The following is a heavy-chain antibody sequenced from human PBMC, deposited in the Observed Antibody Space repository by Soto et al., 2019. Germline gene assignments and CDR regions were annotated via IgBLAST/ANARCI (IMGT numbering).Heavy chain of an antibody. V-gene: IGHV5-10-1*01. CDR3: ARPGYDFWSGYYRHQDYYYYGMDV. J-gene: IGHJ6*02. D-gene: IGHD3-3*01. CDR2: IDPSDSYT. CDR1: VCSFTSYW. Sequence: PGESLKISCKGCVCSFTSYWISWVRQMPGKGLEWMGRIDPSDSYTNYSPSFQGHVTISADKSISTAYLQWSSLKASDTAMYYCARPGYDFWSGYYRHQDYYYYGMDVWGQGTTVTVSS.